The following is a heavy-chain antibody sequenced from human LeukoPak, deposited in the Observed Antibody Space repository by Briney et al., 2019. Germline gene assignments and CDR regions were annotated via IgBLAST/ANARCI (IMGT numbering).Heavy chain of an antibody. V-gene: IGHV1-18*01. CDR1: GYTFTSYG. CDR2: ISAYNGNT. CDR3: ARGTAGRAYDYVWGSYRSDRSHAFDI. J-gene: IGHJ3*02. Sequence: ASVKVSCKASGYTFTSYGISWVRQAPGQGLEWMGWISAYNGNTNHAQKLQGRVTMTTDTSTSTAYMELRSLRSDDTAVYYCARGTAGRAYDYVWGSYRSDRSHAFDIWGQGTMVTVPS. D-gene: IGHD3-16*02.